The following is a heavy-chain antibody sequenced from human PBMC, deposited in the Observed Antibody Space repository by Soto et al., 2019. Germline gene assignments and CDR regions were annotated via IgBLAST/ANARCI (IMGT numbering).Heavy chain of an antibody. CDR3: AKKRDSGSSVFHY. V-gene: IGHV3-23*01. Sequence: EVQLLESGGDLVQPGGSLRLSCAASGFTFSSYAMSWVRQAPGKGLEWVSAISPSGGSTYYADSVKGRFTISRDNSQNTLYLQLDSLRPEDTALYYCAKKRDSGSSVFHYWGQGTLVTVSS. CDR1: GFTFSSYA. J-gene: IGHJ4*02. D-gene: IGHD3-10*01. CDR2: ISPSGGST.